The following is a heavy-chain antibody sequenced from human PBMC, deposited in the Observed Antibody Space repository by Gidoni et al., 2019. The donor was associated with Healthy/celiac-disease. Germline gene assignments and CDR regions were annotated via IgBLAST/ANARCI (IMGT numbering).Heavy chain of an antibody. CDR3: AREGAPPLPAAIGYYYYYGMDV. J-gene: IGHJ6*02. D-gene: IGHD2-2*01. V-gene: IGHV3-21*01. CDR2: SSSSSSYI. CDR1: GRTFSSNS. Sequence: EVQLVESGGGLVKPGGSLRLHCAASGRTFSSNSMNWVSQAPGKGLEWVSSSSSSSSYIYYADSVKGRFTISRDNAKNSLYLQMNSLRAEDTAVYYCAREGAPPLPAAIGYYYYYGMDVWGQGTTVTVSS.